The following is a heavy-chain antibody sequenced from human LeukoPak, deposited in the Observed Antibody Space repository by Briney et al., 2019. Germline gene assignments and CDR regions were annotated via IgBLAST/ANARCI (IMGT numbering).Heavy chain of an antibody. D-gene: IGHD4-17*01. CDR2: INPNSGGT. J-gene: IGHJ6*03. V-gene: IGHV1-2*02. Sequence: ASVKVSCKAPGYTFTGYYMHWVRQAPGQGLEWMGWINPNSGGTNYAQKFQGRVTMTRDTSISTAYMELSRLRSDDTAVYYCARDSRDYGDYGGRYYYYMDVWGKGTTVTVSS. CDR3: ARDSRDYGDYGGRYYYYMDV. CDR1: GYTFTGYY.